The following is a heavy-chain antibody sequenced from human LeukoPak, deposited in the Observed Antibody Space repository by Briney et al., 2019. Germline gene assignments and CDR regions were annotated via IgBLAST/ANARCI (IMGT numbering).Heavy chain of an antibody. CDR2: IKPNSGGT. J-gene: IGHJ5*02. CDR3: ARGPLYCPNTDCYSNWFDP. D-gene: IGHD2-21*02. Sequence: ASVKVSCKASGYTFTGYYIHWLRQAPGQGLEWMGWIKPNSGGTNYAQKFLGRVTMTRDTSISTAYMELSPLTSDDTAVYYCARGPLYCPNTDCYSNWFDPWGQGTLVTVSS. CDR1: GYTFTGYY. V-gene: IGHV1-2*02.